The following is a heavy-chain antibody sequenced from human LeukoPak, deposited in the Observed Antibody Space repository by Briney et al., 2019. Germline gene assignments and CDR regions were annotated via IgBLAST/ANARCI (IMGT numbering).Heavy chain of an antibody. CDR2: ISGSGGST. CDR3: AKDLWKDGYNPYFDY. J-gene: IGHJ4*02. Sequence: GGSLRLSCAASGFTFSSYAMSWFRQAPGKGLEWVSAISGSGGSTYYADSVKGRFTISRDNSKNTLYLQMNSLRDDDTAVYYCAKDLWKDGYNPYFDYWGQGALVTVSS. D-gene: IGHD5-24*01. CDR1: GFTFSSYA. V-gene: IGHV3-23*01.